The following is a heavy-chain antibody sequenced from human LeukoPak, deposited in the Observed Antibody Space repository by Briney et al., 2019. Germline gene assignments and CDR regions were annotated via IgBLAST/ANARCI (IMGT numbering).Heavy chain of an antibody. J-gene: IGHJ5*02. CDR1: GYSFSDYY. D-gene: IGHD6-13*01. V-gene: IGHV1-2*02. CDR3: SRGSSLTAVGGGNWFDP. Sequence: ASVKVSCKASGYSFSDYYMHWVRQAPGQGLEWMGWINPTSGGTKYEEKFQGRVIMTSDTTLSTAYMELGRLSSDDTATYFCSRGSSLTAVGGGNWFDPWGQGTLVTVYS. CDR2: INPTSGGT.